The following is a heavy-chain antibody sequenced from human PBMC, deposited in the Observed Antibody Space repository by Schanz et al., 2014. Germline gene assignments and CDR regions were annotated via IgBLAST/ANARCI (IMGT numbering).Heavy chain of an antibody. J-gene: IGHJ3*02. CDR2: IIPILGIA. CDR3: ARGGGPEDVFDI. Sequence: QVQLVQSGAEVKKPGASVKVSCKASGYTFTSDSMHWVRQAPGQGLEWMGRIIPILGIANYAQKFQGRVTNTADKSTSTAYMGLSSLRPEDTAVYYCARGGGPEDVFDIWGQGTILTVSS. D-gene: IGHD5-12*01. V-gene: IGHV1-69*09. CDR1: GYTFTSDS.